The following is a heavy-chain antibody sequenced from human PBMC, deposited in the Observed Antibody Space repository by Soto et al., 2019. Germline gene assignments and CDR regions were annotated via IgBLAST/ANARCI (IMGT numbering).Heavy chain of an antibody. CDR1: GFTFSSYS. Sequence: EVQLVESGGGLVKPGGSLRLSCAASGFTFSSYSMNWVRQAPGKGLEWVSSISSSSSYIYYADSVKGRFTISRDNAKNSLYLQMNSLRAEDTAVYYCARDRRLLWFGEPDYWGQGTLVTVSS. CDR3: ARDRRLLWFGEPDY. J-gene: IGHJ4*02. V-gene: IGHV3-21*01. D-gene: IGHD3-10*01. CDR2: ISSSSSYI.